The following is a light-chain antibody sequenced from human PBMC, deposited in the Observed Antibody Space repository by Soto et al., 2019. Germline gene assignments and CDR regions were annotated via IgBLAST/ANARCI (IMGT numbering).Light chain of an antibody. J-gene: IGLJ2*01. V-gene: IGLV2-23*02. Sequence: QSALTQPASVSGSPGQSITISCTGTSSDVGRYNLVSWYQQYPGKAPKIMIYEVTNRPSGVSNRFSGSKSGNTASLTISGLQAEDEADYHCCSYAGSSSLVFGGGTKLTVL. CDR3: CSYAGSSSLV. CDR2: EVT. CDR1: SSDVGRYNL.